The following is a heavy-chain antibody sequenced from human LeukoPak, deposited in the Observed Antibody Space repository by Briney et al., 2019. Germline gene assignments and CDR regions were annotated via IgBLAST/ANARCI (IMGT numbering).Heavy chain of an antibody. CDR3: AKSGGYGLIDC. Sequence: SETLSLTCTVSGASISGSGYYWGWIRQPPGKGLEWIGSIYSSGSTYYNASLQSRVTISIETSKNQISLRLNSVTAAATAMYYCAKSGGYGLIDCWGQGTLVTVSS. CDR1: GASISGSGYY. D-gene: IGHD1-26*01. V-gene: IGHV4-39*01. CDR2: IYSSGST. J-gene: IGHJ4*02.